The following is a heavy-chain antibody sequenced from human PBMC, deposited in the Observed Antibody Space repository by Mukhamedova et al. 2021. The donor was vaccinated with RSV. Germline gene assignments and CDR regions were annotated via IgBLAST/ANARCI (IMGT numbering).Heavy chain of an antibody. Sequence: GKGLEWIGYIYYSGSTYYNPSLKSRVTISVDTSKNQFSLKLSSVTAADTAVYYCARGYDAFDFWGLGTEVTVSS. CDR3: ARGYDAFDF. CDR2: IYYSGST. J-gene: IGHJ3*01. D-gene: IGHD1-1*01. V-gene: IGHV4-31*02.